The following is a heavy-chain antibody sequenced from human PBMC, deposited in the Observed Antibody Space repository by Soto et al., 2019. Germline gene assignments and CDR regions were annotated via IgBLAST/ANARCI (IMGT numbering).Heavy chain of an antibody. V-gene: IGHV3-21*04. Sequence: EVQLVESGGGLVKPGGSLRLSCAASGFTFSSYSMNWVRQAPGKGLEWVSYISSSSSYIYYADSVKGRFTISRDNAKNPRYEQTNSVSAQAAAGYYGWRGHSSSLLSPRARWFDPWGQGTLVTGSS. D-gene: IGHD6-13*01. CDR1: GFTFSSYS. CDR2: ISSSSSYI. CDR3: WRGHSSSLLSPRARWFDP. J-gene: IGHJ5*02.